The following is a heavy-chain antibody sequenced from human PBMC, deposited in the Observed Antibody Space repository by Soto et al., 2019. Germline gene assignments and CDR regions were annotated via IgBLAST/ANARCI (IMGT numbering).Heavy chain of an antibody. V-gene: IGHV4-34*01. D-gene: IGHD3-10*01. CDR2: INHSGST. J-gene: IGHJ4*02. CDR3: ARGLVRGVIISSGGSYYFDY. Sequence: TSETLSLTCAVYGGSFSGYYWSWIRQPPGKGLEWIGEINHSGSTNYNPSLKSRVTISVDTSKNQFSLKLSSVTAADTAVYYCARGLVRGVIISSGGSYYFDYWGQGTLVTVSS. CDR1: GGSFSGYY.